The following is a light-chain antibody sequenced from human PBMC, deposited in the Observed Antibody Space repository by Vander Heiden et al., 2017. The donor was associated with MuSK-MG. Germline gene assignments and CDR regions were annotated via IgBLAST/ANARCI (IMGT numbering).Light chain of an antibody. CDR1: NLGIRS. J-gene: IGLJ2*01. CDR2: ADT. V-gene: IGLV3-21*02. Sequence: SYVLTQPPSVSVAPGQTARITGVGHNLGIRSVHWYQQRAGQAPVLVVYADTDRPPGIPERFSGSNSGSTATLTIGRVEDGDEADYFCQVWETSNDVLFGGGTKLTVL. CDR3: QVWETSNDVL.